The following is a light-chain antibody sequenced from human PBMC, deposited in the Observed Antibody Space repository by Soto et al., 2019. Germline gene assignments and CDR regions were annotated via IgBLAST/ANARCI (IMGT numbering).Light chain of an antibody. Sequence: QLVLTQPPSVSGAPGQRVTISCTGSSSNIGAGYDVHWYQRLPGTAPKVLIYNNNNRPSGVPDRFSGSKSSTSASLAITGLQAEDEADYYCQSYDSSLSGSYVFGTGTKLTVL. V-gene: IGLV1-40*01. J-gene: IGLJ1*01. CDR2: NNN. CDR1: SSNIGAGYD. CDR3: QSYDSSLSGSYV.